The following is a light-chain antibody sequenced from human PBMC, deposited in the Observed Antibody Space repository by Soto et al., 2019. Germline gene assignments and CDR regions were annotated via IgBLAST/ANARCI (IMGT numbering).Light chain of an antibody. V-gene: IGKV3-20*01. CDR3: QQYATSPLT. CDR2: GAS. J-gene: IGKJ1*01. CDR1: QSVSNNY. Sequence: EIVLTHSRATLSLSPCERANLSFSASQSVSNNYLAWYQQKPGQAPRLVIFGASNRATGIPDRFSASGSGTEFTLTISRLEPEDVAVYYCQQYATSPLTFGHGTKVDI.